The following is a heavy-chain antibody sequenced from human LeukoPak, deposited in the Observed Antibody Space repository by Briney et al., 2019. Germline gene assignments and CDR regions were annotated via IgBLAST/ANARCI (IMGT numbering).Heavy chain of an antibody. CDR2: ISSRSTYI. CDR3: ARAPPYCGGDCSDWYFDL. D-gene: IGHD2-21*02. J-gene: IGHJ2*01. CDR1: GYTFSTYT. V-gene: IGHV3-21*01. Sequence: GGSLRLSCVASGYTFSTYTMNWVRQAPGKGLEWVSSISSRSTYIYNAGSVKGRFTISRDNAKNSLYLQMKSLRAEDTAVYYCARAPPYCGGDCSDWYFDLWGRGTLVTVSS.